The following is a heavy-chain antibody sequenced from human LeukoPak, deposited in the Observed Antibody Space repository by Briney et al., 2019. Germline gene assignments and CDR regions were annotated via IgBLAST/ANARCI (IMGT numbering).Heavy chain of an antibody. CDR1: GFTFSYAW. Sequence: GGSLRLSCAASGFTFSYAWMTWVRQAPGKGLELVGLINPKTDGGTTDYAAPGKGRFTISRDDSRNTLYLKMNSLKTEDTAVYFCTTGGYSTFDDWGQGTLVTVSS. CDR2: INPKTDGGTT. V-gene: IGHV3-15*01. CDR3: TTGGYSTFDD. J-gene: IGHJ4*02. D-gene: IGHD6-13*01.